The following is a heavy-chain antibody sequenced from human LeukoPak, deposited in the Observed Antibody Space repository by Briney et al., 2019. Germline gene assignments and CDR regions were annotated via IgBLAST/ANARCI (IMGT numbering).Heavy chain of an antibody. Sequence: PGGSLRLSCSASGFSFSDYDMNWVRQAPGKGLEWVSAISGRSSHIYYGESVKGRFTISRDNAKNSLYLQMDSLGVEDTAVYYCGRAFPPLRTSSAGDWGGQGTLVIVSA. V-gene: IGHV3-21*01. CDR1: GFSFSDYD. J-gene: IGHJ1*01. CDR3: GRAFPPLRTSSAGDW. D-gene: IGHD3/OR15-3a*01. CDR2: ISGRSSHI.